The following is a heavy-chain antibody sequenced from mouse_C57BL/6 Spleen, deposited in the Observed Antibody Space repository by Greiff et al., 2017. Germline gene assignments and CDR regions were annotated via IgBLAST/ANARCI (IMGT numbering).Heavy chain of an antibody. CDR2: IYPGSGNT. CDR3: SRSDGYYAFDY. J-gene: IGHJ2*01. V-gene: IGHV1-76*01. CDR1: GYTFTDYY. D-gene: IGHD2-3*01. Sequence: VQLQQSGAELVRPGASVKLSCKASGYTFTDYYINWVKQRPGQGLEWIARIYPGSGNTYYNEKFKGKATLTAEKSSSTAYMQLSSRTSEDSAVYFCSRSDGYYAFDYWGQGTTLTVSS.